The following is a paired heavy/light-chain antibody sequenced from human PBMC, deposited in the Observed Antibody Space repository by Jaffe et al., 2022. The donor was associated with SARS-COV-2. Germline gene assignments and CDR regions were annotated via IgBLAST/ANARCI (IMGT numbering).Light chain of an antibody. CDR2: EVS. CDR3: SSYTSSSPVV. J-gene: IGLJ2*01. V-gene: IGLV2-14*01. CDR1: SSDVGGYNY. Sequence: QSALTQPASVSGSPGQSITISCTGTSSDVGGYNYVSWYQQHPGKAPKLMIYEVSNRPSGVPDRFSGSKSGNTASLTISGLQAEDEADYYCSSYTSSSPVVFGGGTKLTVL.
Heavy chain of an antibody. CDR1: GGSISSYY. V-gene: IGHV4-59*08. CDR3: ARTVPSGLYGESLFPPSYNWFDP. D-gene: IGHD4-17*01. J-gene: IGHJ5*02. CDR2: IYYSGST. Sequence: QVQLQESGPGLVKPSETLSLTCTVSGGSISSYYWSWIRQPPGKGLEWIGYIYYSGSTNYNPSLKSRVTISVDTSKNQFSLKLSSVTAADTAVYYCARTVPSGLYGESLFPPSYNWFDPWGQGTLVTVSS.